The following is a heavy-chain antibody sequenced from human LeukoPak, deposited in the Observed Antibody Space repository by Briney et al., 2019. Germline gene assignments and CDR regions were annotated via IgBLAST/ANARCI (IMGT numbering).Heavy chain of an antibody. V-gene: IGHV4-59*08. Sequence: SETLSLTCTVSGGSINNYHWSWIRQPPGKGLEWIGYIYYSGSTNYNPSLKSRVTISVDTSKNQFSLKLSSVTAADTAVYYCASHLYSYGYYFDYWGQGTLVTVSS. J-gene: IGHJ4*02. CDR1: GGSINNYH. D-gene: IGHD5-18*01. CDR3: ASHLYSYGYYFDY. CDR2: IYYSGST.